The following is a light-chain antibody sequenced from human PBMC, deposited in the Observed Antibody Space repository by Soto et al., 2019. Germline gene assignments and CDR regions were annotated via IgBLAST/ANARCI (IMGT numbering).Light chain of an antibody. J-gene: IGKJ1*01. CDR2: DAS. V-gene: IGKV1-5*01. Sequence: DIQMTQSPSTLSGSVGDRVTITCRASQTISSWLAWYQQKPGKAPKLLIYDASSFESGVPSRFRGSGSGTEFTLTITTLQPDDFATYFCQQYHSYPWTFGQGTKVDIK. CDR1: QTISSW. CDR3: QQYHSYPWT.